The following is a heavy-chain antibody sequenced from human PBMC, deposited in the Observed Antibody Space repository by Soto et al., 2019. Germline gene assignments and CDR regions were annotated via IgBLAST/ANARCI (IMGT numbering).Heavy chain of an antibody. J-gene: IGHJ5*02. Sequence: SVKVSCKASGGTFGSYASSWVRQAPGQGLEWMGWISAYNGNTNYAQKFQGRVTMTTDTSTSTAYMELRSLRSDDTAVYYCASSMYSSSSSWFDPWGQGTLVTVSS. CDR3: ASSMYSSSSSWFDP. V-gene: IGHV1-18*01. CDR2: ISAYNGNT. CDR1: GGTFGSYA. D-gene: IGHD6-6*01.